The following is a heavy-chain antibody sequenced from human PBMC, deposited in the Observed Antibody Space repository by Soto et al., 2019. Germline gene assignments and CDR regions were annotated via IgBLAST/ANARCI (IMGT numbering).Heavy chain of an antibody. CDR3: AGPQPRGSYPYEVPVPGAFDI. Sequence: QVQLVQSGAEVKKPGSSVKVSCKASGGTFSSYAISWVRQAHGQGLEWMGGIIPIFGTANYAQKFQGRVTITADESKSTAYMELSSLRSEDTAVYYFAGPQPRGSYPYEVPVPGAFDIWGQGTMVTVSS. D-gene: IGHD1-26*01. J-gene: IGHJ3*02. CDR2: IIPIFGTA. CDR1: GGTFSSYA. V-gene: IGHV1-69*01.